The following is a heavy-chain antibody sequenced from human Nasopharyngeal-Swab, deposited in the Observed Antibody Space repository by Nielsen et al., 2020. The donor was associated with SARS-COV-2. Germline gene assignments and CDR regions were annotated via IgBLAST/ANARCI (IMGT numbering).Heavy chain of an antibody. V-gene: IGHV3-23*01. D-gene: IGHD3-22*01. CDR1: GFTFSTYA. CDR3: AKRDDYYESSGLGD. J-gene: IGHJ4*02. CDR2: ISVSGGST. Sequence: GGSLRLSCAASGFTFSTYAMYWVRQPPAKGLEWVSIISVSGGSTYYADSVKGRFTISRDNSKNTLYLQMNSLRAEDTAVYYCAKRDDYYESSGLGDWGQGTLVTVSS.